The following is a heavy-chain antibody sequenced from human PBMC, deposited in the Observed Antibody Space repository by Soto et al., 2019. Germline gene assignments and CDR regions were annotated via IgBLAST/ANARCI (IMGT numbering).Heavy chain of an antibody. J-gene: IGHJ6*02. CDR3: AKDGYSSGWYGSPYYYYGMDV. V-gene: IGHV3-23*01. CDR2: IRGNGGST. Sequence: PGGSLRLSCEGSGFTFSSFAMSWVRQAPGKGLEWVSAIRGNGGSTYHADSVKGRFTVSRDNSKNTLYLQMNSLRAEDTAVYYCAKDGYSSGWYGSPYYYYGMDVWGQGTTVTVSS. CDR1: GFTFSSFA. D-gene: IGHD6-19*01.